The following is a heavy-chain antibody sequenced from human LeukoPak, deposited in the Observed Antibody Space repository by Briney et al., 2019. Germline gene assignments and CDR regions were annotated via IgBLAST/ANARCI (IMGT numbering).Heavy chain of an antibody. D-gene: IGHD6-13*01. CDR3: AKDQAAVDSSWQVWYYYYGMDV. CDR2: VSYDGSNK. J-gene: IGHJ6*04. V-gene: IGHV3-30*18. Sequence: PGGSLRLSCAASGFTFSSYGMHWVRQAPGKGLEWVAVVSYDGSNKYYADSVKGRFTISRDNSKNTLYLQMNSLRAEDTAVYYCAKDQAAVDSSWQVWYYYYGMDVWGKGTTVTVSS. CDR1: GFTFSSYG.